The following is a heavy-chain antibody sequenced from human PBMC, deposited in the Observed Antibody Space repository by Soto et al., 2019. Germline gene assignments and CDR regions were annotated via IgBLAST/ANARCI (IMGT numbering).Heavy chain of an antibody. V-gene: IGHV4-39*01. Sequence: QLLLQESGPGLVKPSETLSLNCTISGGSVSSRSHYWGWIRQSPGKRLEWIGGVYYTGRTFYSPSLRSRVAVSVEPAKSLYVLNLKTVASADTAVYFCARHPRRLVPRQNDYYFAAWGQGSRVTVAS. CDR2: VYYTGRT. CDR1: GGSVSSRSHY. CDR3: ARHPRRLVPRQNDYYFAA. D-gene: IGHD6-19*01. J-gene: IGHJ4*02.